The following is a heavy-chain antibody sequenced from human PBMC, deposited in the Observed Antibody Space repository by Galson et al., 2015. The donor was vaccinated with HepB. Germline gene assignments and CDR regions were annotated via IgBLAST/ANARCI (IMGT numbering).Heavy chain of an antibody. CDR1: GFTFSSYA. Sequence: SLRLSCAASGFTFSSYAMSWVRQAPGKGLEWVSAISGSGGSTYYADSVKGRFTISRDNSKNTLYLQMNSLRAEDTAVYYCAKDHLDDYGDYQTNKFDYWGQGTLVTVSS. CDR3: AKDHLDDYGDYQTNKFDY. V-gene: IGHV3-23*01. CDR2: ISGSGGST. J-gene: IGHJ4*02. D-gene: IGHD4-17*01.